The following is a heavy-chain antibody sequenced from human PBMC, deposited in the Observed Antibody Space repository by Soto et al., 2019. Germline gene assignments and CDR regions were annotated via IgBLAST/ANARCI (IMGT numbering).Heavy chain of an antibody. CDR3: ARREANYHDGSGSSVSDY. J-gene: IGHJ4*02. D-gene: IGHD3-22*01. V-gene: IGHV4-30-2*01. Sequence: QLQLQESGSGLVKPSQTLSLTCAVSGGSISSGGYSWSWIRQPPGKGLEWIGYIYHSGSTYYNPSPKSRVTISVDTSKNQFSLKLSSVTSADTAVYYCARREANYHDGSGSSVSDYWGQGTLVTVSS. CDR2: IYHSGST. CDR1: GGSISSGGYS.